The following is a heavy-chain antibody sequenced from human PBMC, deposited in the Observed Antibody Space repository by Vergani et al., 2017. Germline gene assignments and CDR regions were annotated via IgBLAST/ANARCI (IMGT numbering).Heavy chain of an antibody. CDR1: GGSISSYY. V-gene: IGHV4-4*07. CDR2: IYTSGST. D-gene: IGHD2-2*01. CDR3: ARGIVVVPAAMPEARGFFDP. Sequence: QVQLQESGPGLVKPSETLSLTCTVSGGSISSYYWSWIRQPAGKGLEWIGRIYTSGSTNYNPSLKSRGTISVDTSKNQFSLKLSSVTAADTAVYYCARGIVVVPAAMPEARGFFDPWGQGTLVTVSS. J-gene: IGHJ5*02.